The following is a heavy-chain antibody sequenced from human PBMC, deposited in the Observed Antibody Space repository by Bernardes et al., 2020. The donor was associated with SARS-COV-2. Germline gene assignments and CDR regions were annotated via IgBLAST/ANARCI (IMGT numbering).Heavy chain of an antibody. J-gene: IGHJ6*02. V-gene: IGHV6-1*01. D-gene: IGHD2-21*02. CDR1: GDSVSSNSAA. CDR3: ARSPKAYCGGDCYLGPMGYYYYYYGMDV. CDR2: TYYRSKWYN. Sequence: SQTLSLTCAISGDSVSSNSAAWNWIRQSPSRGLEWLGRTYYRSKWYNDYAVSVKSRITINPDTSKNQFSLQLNSVTPEDTAVYYCARSPKAYCGGDCYLGPMGYYYYYYGMDVWGQGTTVTVSS.